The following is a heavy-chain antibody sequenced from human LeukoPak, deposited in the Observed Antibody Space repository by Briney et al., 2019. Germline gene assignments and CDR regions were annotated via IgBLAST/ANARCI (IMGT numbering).Heavy chain of an antibody. D-gene: IGHD3-22*01. CDR2: ISGSGGST. CDR3: AKTVVVVIITDDAFDI. Sequence: AGGSLRLSCAASGFTFSSYAMSWVRQAPGKGLEWVSAISGSGGSTYYADSVKGRFTISRDNSKNTLYLQMNSLRAEDTAVYYCAKTVVVVIITDDAFDIWGQGTMVTVSS. J-gene: IGHJ3*02. V-gene: IGHV3-23*01. CDR1: GFTFSSYA.